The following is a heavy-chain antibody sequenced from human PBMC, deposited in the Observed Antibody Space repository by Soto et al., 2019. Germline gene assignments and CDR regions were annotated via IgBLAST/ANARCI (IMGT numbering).Heavy chain of an antibody. D-gene: IGHD2-21*02. J-gene: IGHJ4*02. Sequence: GGSLRLSCAASGFTFSAYAFHWVRQAPGKGLEWLSVISYDGRETHYADSVEGRFIISRDSSKKTAYMQMNSLRGDDKAVYFCATDPVAVTGSFIDSWGQGTLVTVSS. CDR1: GFTFSAYA. V-gene: IGHV3-30-3*01. CDR2: ISYDGRET. CDR3: ATDPVAVTGSFIDS.